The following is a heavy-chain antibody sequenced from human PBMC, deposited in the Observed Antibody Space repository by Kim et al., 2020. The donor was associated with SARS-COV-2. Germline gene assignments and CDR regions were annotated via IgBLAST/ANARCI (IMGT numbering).Heavy chain of an antibody. CDR1: GFTFSKYA. D-gene: IGHD3-22*01. Sequence: GGSLRLSCAASGFTFSKYAMRWVRQAPGKGLEWVSAISGSGGNTFYADPVKGRLTISKDNTKNTVYLQMNTLRAEDTAVYHCVNVVGRYYDSSGYWSFDYWGLGTMVTVSS. J-gene: IGHJ4*02. CDR2: ISGSGGNT. CDR3: VNVVGRYYDSSGYWSFDY. V-gene: IGHV3-23*01.